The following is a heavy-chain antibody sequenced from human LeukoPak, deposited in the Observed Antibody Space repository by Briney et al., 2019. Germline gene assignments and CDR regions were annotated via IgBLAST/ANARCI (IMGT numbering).Heavy chain of an antibody. D-gene: IGHD1-26*01. Sequence: GGSLRLSCAVSGFTFSNYAMSWVPQAPGKGLEWVSAISGSGDNTYYVDSVKGRFTISRDNSKNTLYLQMNSLRAEDTAVYYCAKRKDSTSYATFDYWGQGTLVTVSS. CDR1: GFTFSNYA. CDR3: AKRKDSTSYATFDY. CDR2: ISGSGDNT. V-gene: IGHV3-23*01. J-gene: IGHJ4*02.